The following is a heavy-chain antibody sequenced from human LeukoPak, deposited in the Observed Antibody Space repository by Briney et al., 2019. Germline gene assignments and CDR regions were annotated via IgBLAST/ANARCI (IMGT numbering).Heavy chain of an antibody. V-gene: IGHV3-23*01. CDR1: GFTFSSYA. CDR3: AKVETVTTGNWFDP. Sequence: GGSLRLSCAASGFTFSSYAMSWVRQAPGKGLEWVAAISGSGGSTYYADSVKGRSTISRDNAKNTLNLQMNSLRAEETAVYYCAKVETVTTGNWFDPWGQGTLVTVSS. CDR2: ISGSGGST. J-gene: IGHJ5*02. D-gene: IGHD4-17*01.